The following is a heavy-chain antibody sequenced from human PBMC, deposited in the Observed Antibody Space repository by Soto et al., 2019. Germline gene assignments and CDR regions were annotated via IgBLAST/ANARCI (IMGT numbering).Heavy chain of an antibody. CDR2: IIPILGVA. CDR3: ARVLRSGTYQYYFDY. V-gene: IGHV1-69*10. Sequence: SVKVYCKASGDTFSNHPISWVRKTHEQGLEWMGWIIPILGVANYAQKFQGRVTMTTDSSTATAYMELRSLRSDDTAVYFCARVLRSGTYQYYFDYWGQGTPVIVSS. J-gene: IGHJ4*02. CDR1: GDTFSNHP. D-gene: IGHD3-10*01.